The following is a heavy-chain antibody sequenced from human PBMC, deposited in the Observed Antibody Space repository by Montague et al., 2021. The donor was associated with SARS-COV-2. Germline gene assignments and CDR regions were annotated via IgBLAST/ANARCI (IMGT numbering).Heavy chain of an antibody. CDR2: IYYTGST. D-gene: IGHD4-23*01. CDR3: ARGGGWKRHLDY. CDR1: GGSINNYY. Sequence: SETLSLTCNVSGGSINNYYWSWIRQSPGRGLEWIGYIYYTGSTTCNPSLDSRVTIPLDTSRDLVSLELRSLTAADTAVYYCARGGGWKRHLDYWGQGTLVAVSS. V-gene: IGHV4-59*01. J-gene: IGHJ4*02.